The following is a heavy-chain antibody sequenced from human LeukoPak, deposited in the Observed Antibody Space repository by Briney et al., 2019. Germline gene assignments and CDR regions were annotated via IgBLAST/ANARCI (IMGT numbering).Heavy chain of an antibody. V-gene: IGHV1-69*05. CDR2: IIPIFGAA. Sequence: SVKVSCKASGDTFSSYAISWVRQAPGQGLEWMGRIIPIFGAANYAQKFQGRVTITTDESTSTAYMELSSLRSEDTAVYYCAAYPNYHDSSGYYGNAFDIWGQGTMVTVSS. J-gene: IGHJ3*02. CDR1: GDTFSSYA. D-gene: IGHD3-22*01. CDR3: AAYPNYHDSSGYYGNAFDI.